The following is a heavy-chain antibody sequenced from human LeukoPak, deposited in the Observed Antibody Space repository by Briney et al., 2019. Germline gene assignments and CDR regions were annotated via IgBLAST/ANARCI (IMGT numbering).Heavy chain of an antibody. CDR2: IIPIFGTA. D-gene: IGHD2-15*01. Sequence: EASVKVSCKASGGTFSSYAISWVRQAPGQGLEWMGGIIPIFGTANYAQKFQGRVTITADESTSTAYMELSSLRSEDTAVYYCASGYCSGGSCQYYFDYWGQGTLVTVSS. CDR3: ASGYCSGGSCQYYFDY. V-gene: IGHV1-69*13. J-gene: IGHJ4*02. CDR1: GGTFSSYA.